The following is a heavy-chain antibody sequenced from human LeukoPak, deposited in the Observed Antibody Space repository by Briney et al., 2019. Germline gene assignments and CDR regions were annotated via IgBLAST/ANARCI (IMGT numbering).Heavy chain of an antibody. Sequence: ASVKVSCKASGYTFTSYYMHWVRQAPGQGLEWMGIINPSGGSTSYAQKFQGRVTMTRDMSTSTVYMELSSLRSEDTAVYYCARGGGYYDSSGYFLDAFDIWGQGTMVTVSS. CDR3: ARGGGYYDSSGYFLDAFDI. D-gene: IGHD3-22*01. V-gene: IGHV1-46*01. CDR1: GYTFTSYY. CDR2: INPSGGST. J-gene: IGHJ3*02.